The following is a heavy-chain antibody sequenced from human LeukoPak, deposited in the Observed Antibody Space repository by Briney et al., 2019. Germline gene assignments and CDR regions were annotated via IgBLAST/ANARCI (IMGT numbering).Heavy chain of an antibody. CDR3: ARGKDGYTPH. V-gene: IGHV3-30*04. CDR1: GFTFSSYA. D-gene: IGHD5-24*01. Sequence: GGSLRLSCAASGFTFSSYAMHWVRQAPGKRLEWVTFISYDGSNKYYADSVKGRFTISRDNSKNTLYLQMNSLRAEDTAVYYCARGKDGYTPHWGQGTLVTVSS. CDR2: ISYDGSNK. J-gene: IGHJ4*02.